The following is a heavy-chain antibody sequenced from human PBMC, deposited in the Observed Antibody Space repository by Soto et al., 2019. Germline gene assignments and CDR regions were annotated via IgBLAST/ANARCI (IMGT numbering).Heavy chain of an antibody. CDR2: IWYDGSLQ. J-gene: IGHJ6*02. CDR3: ANLWGDGYNSVQDYNGMDV. D-gene: IGHD5-12*01. Sequence: QVQMVESGGGVVQPGRSLRLSCAASGFSFENYGMHWVRQAPGRGLEWVAIIWYDGSLQYYAAAVKGRFTISRDNSKNTLYLEMNSLRAEDTAVYYCANLWGDGYNSVQDYNGMDVWGQGTTVIVSS. CDR1: GFSFENYG. V-gene: IGHV3-33*06.